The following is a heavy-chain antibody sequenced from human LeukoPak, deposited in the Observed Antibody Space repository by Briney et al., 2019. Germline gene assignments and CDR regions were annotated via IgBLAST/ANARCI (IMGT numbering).Heavy chain of an antibody. CDR2: ISAYNGNT. Sequence: ASVKVSCKASGYTFTRYGISWVRQAPGPWLELMGWISAYNGNTNYAQKLQGRVTMTTDTSTSTAYMELRSLRSDDTAVYYCARDRRSGSYGAFDIWGQGTMVTVSS. D-gene: IGHD1-26*01. CDR3: ARDRRSGSYGAFDI. CDR1: GYTFTRYG. V-gene: IGHV1-18*01. J-gene: IGHJ3*02.